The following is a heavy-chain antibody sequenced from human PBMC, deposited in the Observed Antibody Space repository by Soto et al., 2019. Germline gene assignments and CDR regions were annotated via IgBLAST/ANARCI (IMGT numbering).Heavy chain of an antibody. CDR3: ARHTRLGDLPYWYFDL. J-gene: IGHJ2*01. D-gene: IGHD3-10*01. Sequence: EVQLVQSGAEVKKPEESLRISCKASGYTFINYWISWVRQMPGKGLEWMGRIDPSDSYTSYSPSFEGHVTLSLDKSINTAYLQWRSLKASDTAMYYCARHTRLGDLPYWYFDLWGRGTLVTVSS. CDR2: IDPSDSYT. CDR1: GYTFINYW. V-gene: IGHV5-10-1*01.